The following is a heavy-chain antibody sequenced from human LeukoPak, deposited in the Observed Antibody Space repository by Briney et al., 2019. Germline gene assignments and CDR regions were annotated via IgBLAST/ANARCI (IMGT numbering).Heavy chain of an antibody. J-gene: IGHJ6*02. Sequence: GGSLRLSCVGSGFTFYDYGMSWVRQVPGKGLEWVSGLSWNGGRTGYADSVRGRFTISRDNAKNSPNLQMNSLRAEDTAIYYCARLMTTVTTYYYYAMDVWGQGTTVTISS. CDR2: LSWNGGRT. CDR1: GFTFYDYG. CDR3: ARLMTTVTTYYYYAMDV. V-gene: IGHV3-20*04. D-gene: IGHD4-11*01.